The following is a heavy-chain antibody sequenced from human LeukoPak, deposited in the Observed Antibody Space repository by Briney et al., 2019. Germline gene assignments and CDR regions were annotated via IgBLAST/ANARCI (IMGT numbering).Heavy chain of an antibody. CDR3: ARLGHNYYASSALSPIAY. V-gene: IGHV4-59*08. CDR2: IYYSGST. D-gene: IGHD3-22*01. Sequence: KPSETLSLTCTVSGGSISSYYWSWIRQPPGKGLEWIGNIYYSGSTNYNPSLKSRITISIDTSKTQFSPKLSSVTAADTAVYYCARLGHNYYASSALSPIAYWGQGTLVTVSS. J-gene: IGHJ4*02. CDR1: GGSISSYY.